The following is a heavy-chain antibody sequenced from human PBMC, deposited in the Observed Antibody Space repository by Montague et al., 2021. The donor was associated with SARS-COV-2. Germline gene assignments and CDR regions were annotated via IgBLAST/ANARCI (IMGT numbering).Heavy chain of an antibody. CDR2: IYSGGSST. CDR3: ATGGYCSSTGCYGGYY. V-gene: IGHV3-23*03. CDR1: GFTFSSYA. Sequence: SLRLSCAASGFTFSSYAMSWVRQAPGKGLEWVSVIYSGGSSTYYADSVKGRFTISRDNSKNTLYLQMNSLRAEDTAVYYCATGGYCSSTGCYGGYYWGQGTLVTVSS. D-gene: IGHD2-2*01. J-gene: IGHJ4*02.